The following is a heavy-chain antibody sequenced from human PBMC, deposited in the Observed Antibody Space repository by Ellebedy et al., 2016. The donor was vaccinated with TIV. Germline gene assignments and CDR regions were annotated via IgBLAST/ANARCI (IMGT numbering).Heavy chain of an antibody. D-gene: IGHD1-14*01. Sequence: AASVKVSCKASGFSFTGYYIHWVRQAPGQGLEWMGWNNTNSGRTKYAQKFQDWVTITRETSISTAYMDVTSLRTDDTAVYYCARKTGNRADFDIWGHGSMVAVSS. CDR1: GFSFTGYY. V-gene: IGHV1-2*04. J-gene: IGHJ3*02. CDR3: ARKTGNRADFDI. CDR2: NNTNSGRT.